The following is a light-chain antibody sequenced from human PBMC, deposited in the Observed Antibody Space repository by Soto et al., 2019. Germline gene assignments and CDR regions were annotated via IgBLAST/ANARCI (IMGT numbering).Light chain of an antibody. V-gene: IGKV3-20*01. CDR1: QSVDSTY. CDR2: GTS. J-gene: IGKJ2*01. Sequence: EIVLTQSPGTLSLSPGERATLSCRASQSVDSTYVAWYPQKPGQTPRLLIYGTSSRATGIPDRFSGSGSGTDFTLTISRLEPEDFAVYYCQQYGSSPYTFGQGTKLEIK. CDR3: QQYGSSPYT.